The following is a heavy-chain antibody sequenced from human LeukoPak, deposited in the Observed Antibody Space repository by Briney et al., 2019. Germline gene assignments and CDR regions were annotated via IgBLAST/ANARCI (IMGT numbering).Heavy chain of an antibody. J-gene: IGHJ6*02. V-gene: IGHV3-21*01. D-gene: IGHD1-14*01. Sequence: GGSLRLSCAASGFTFSSYSMNWVRQAQGKGLERVSSISSSRSYIYYANSVKGRFTISRDNAKNSLYLQMNSVRAGDTAVYYCAREKGPYPVTHYYYYGMDVWGQGTTVIVSS. CDR3: AREKGPYPVTHYYYYGMDV. CDR1: GFTFSSYS. CDR2: ISSSRSYI.